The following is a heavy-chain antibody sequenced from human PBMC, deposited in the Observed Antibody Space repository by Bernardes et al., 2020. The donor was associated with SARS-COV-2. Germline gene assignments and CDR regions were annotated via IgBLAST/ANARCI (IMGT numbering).Heavy chain of an antibody. CDR2: ISSDGINK. CDR1: GFTFNTYV. CDR3: AREGSSFYAFDV. J-gene: IGHJ3*01. Sequence: VEALRLSCAASGFTFNTYVIHWVRQAPGKGLEWVAVISSDGINKYYADSMKGRFTISRDNSKNTLYLQMNSLRPEDTAVYYCAREGSSFYAFDVWGQGTMVTVSS. D-gene: IGHD3-3*01. V-gene: IGHV3-30-3*01.